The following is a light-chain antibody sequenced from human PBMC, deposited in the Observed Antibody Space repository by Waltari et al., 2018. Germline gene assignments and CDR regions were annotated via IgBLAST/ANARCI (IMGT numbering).Light chain of an antibody. CDR1: SSNIGPNI. CDR2: TDD. J-gene: IGLJ1*01. CDR3: SAWDDRLNAYV. Sequence: SVLTQPPSASGTPGQRLPISCFVSSSNIGPNIVNWYQQVPGTAPTLRISTDDQRPSGVSGRFSGSRSGTSASLAISGLQSEDEADYYCSAWDDRLNAYVFGTGTKVTVL. V-gene: IGLV1-44*01.